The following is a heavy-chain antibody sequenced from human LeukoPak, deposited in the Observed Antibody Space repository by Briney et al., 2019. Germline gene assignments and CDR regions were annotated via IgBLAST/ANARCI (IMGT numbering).Heavy chain of an antibody. V-gene: IGHV1-69*05. CDR1: GGTFSSYA. Sequence: GASVKVSCKASGGTFSSYAISWVRQAPGQGLEWMGGIIPIFGTANYAQKFQGRVTITTDESTSTAYMELSSLRSEDTAVYYCARGLRWKDYYYYMDVWGKGTTVTVSS. CDR3: ARGLRWKDYYYYMDV. D-gene: IGHD4-23*01. J-gene: IGHJ6*03. CDR2: IIPIFGTA.